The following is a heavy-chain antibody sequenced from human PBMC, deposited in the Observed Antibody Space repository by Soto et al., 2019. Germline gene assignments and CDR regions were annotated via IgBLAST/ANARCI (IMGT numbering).Heavy chain of an antibody. V-gene: IGHV4-4*09. J-gene: IGHJ6*02. Sequence: PSETLSLTCTVSGGSISSISNHYCSWIRQPPGKGLEWIGYISKSGSTSYNPSLQSRVIISVDTSTNQVSLNLASVTAADTAVYYCTTQGFGILHGLVDVWGQGTTVTVSS. CDR1: GGSISSISNHY. D-gene: IGHD3-10*01. CDR2: ISKSGST. CDR3: TTQGFGILHGLVDV.